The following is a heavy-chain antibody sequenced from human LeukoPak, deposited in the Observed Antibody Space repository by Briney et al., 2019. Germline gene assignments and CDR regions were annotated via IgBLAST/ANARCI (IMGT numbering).Heavy chain of an antibody. CDR3: ARWDCTTTGCYPFDY. Sequence: GGSLRLSCAASGFTFSGSAIHWVRQASGKGLEWVGRIRDKANSYATAYIASVKGRFTISRDDSKNTAYLQMSSLKTEDTAVYYCARWDCTTTGCYPFDYWGQGTLVTVSS. CDR1: GFTFSGSA. D-gene: IGHD2-2*01. CDR2: IRDKANSYAT. V-gene: IGHV3-73*01. J-gene: IGHJ4*02.